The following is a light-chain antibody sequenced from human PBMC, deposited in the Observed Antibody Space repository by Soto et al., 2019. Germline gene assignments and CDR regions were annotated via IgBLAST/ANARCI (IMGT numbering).Light chain of an antibody. CDR2: DVT. V-gene: IGLV2-11*01. CDR1: SSDVGNYNY. CDR3: CSYAGRDTYV. Sequence: QSALTQPRSVSGSPGQSVTISCTGTSSDVGNYNYVSWYQQHPGKAPQLIIYDVTRRPSGVPDRFSASNSGNAASLTSSGLQAEDEADYCCCSYAGRDTYVFGAGTKVTVL. J-gene: IGLJ1*01.